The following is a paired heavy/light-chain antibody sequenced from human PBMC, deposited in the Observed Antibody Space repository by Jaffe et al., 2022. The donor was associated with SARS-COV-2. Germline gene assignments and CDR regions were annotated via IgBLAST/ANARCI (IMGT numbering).Heavy chain of an antibody. CDR1: DGSITTYF. CDR2: ISTSLGT. CDR3: ARGIAASATRSQGNWFDP. V-gene: IGHV4-4*07. D-gene: IGHD6-13*01. Sequence: QVQLQESGPGLVKPSETLSLTCTVSDGSITTYFWSWIRQPAGKGLEWIGRISTSLGTNYNPSLKSRVTMSVDTSKNQFSLKLGSVTAADTAVYYCARGIAASATRSQGNWFDPWGQGTLVTVSS. J-gene: IGHJ5*02.
Light chain of an antibody. Sequence: QSALTQPRSVSGSPGQSVTISCTGTSRDVGGYNYVSWYQQHPGKAPKLMIYDVNKWPSGVPDRFSGSKSGNTASLTISGLQAEDEADYYCCSYAGSYTWVFGGGTKLTVL. CDR1: SRDVGGYNY. CDR2: DVN. CDR3: CSYAGSYTWV. J-gene: IGLJ3*02. V-gene: IGLV2-11*01.